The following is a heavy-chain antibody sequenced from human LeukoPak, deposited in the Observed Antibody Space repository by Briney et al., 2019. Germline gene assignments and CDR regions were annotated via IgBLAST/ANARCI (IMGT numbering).Heavy chain of an antibody. D-gene: IGHD3-9*01. CDR3: ARDSGIRYFDWGPEN. CDR2: IKQDGSET. Sequence: GGSLRLSCAASGFTFSSYSMNWVRQAPGKGLEWVANIKQDGSETNYVDSVKGRFTISRDNAKNSLYLQMNSLRAEDTAVYFCARDSGIRYFDWGPENWGQGTLVTVSS. J-gene: IGHJ4*02. V-gene: IGHV3-7*01. CDR1: GFTFSSYS.